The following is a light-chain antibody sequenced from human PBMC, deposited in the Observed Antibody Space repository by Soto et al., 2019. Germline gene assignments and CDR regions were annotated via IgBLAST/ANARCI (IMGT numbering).Light chain of an antibody. CDR1: SSDVGTYDR. CDR3: SSYAASTTLL. J-gene: IGLJ2*01. Sequence: QSVLXQPPSVSGSPVQSVTISCIGTSSDVGTYDRVSWYQAPPGTAPKLIIYEVHYRPSGVPDRFSGSKSGDTASLTISGLQAEDEADYYCSSYAASTTLLFGGGTKVTVL. V-gene: IGLV2-18*02. CDR2: EVH.